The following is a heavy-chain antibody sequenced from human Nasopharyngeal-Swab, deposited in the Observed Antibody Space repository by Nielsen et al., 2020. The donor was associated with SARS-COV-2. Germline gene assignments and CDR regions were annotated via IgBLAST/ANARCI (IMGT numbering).Heavy chain of an antibody. J-gene: IGHJ3*02. V-gene: IGHV3-9*01. CDR1: GFTFDDYA. Sequence: SLKISCAASGFTFDDYAMHWVRQGPGKGLEWVSGISWNGGSIDYADSVKGRFTISRDNAKNSLNLQMNSLRVEDTALYYCAKEIEMARRVYAFDIWGQGTMVTVSS. D-gene: IGHD5-24*01. CDR2: ISWNGGSI. CDR3: AKEIEMARRVYAFDI.